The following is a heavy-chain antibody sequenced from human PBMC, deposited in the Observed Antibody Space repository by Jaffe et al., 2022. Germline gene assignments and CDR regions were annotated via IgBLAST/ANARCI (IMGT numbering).Heavy chain of an antibody. Sequence: QVNLQESGPGLVKPSETLSLTCSVSGASISRYYWTWIRQPPGKGLEWIGYVFFSGSTGYNPSLKSRATISLQSSKSQFSLSLRAMTAADTAVYYCVRRDYDLYFMDVWGKGTLVAVSS. CDR3: VRRDYDLYFMDV. CDR1: GASISRYY. CDR2: VFFSGST. D-gene: IGHD3-3*01. V-gene: IGHV4-59*01. J-gene: IGHJ6*03.